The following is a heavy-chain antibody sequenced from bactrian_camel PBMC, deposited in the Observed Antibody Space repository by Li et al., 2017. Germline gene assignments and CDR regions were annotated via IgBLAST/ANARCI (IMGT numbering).Heavy chain of an antibody. CDR3: ATYGFPFSVAFGY. CDR2: IEASGAT. J-gene: IGHJ6*01. V-gene: IGHV3-2*01. D-gene: IGHD3*01. CDR1: GLAAAGLTASKGY. Sequence: HVQLVESGGGLVEPGGSLTLSCTSSGLAAAGLTASKGYMTWLRQAPGKGLDLGKGLEWVATIEASGATLYVDSVKGRFTISRDNAKNTMYLRMNSLKSEDTALYYCATYGFPFSVAFGYWGQGTQVTVS.